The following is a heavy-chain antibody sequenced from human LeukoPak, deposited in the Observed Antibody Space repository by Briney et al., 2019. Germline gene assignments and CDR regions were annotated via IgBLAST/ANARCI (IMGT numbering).Heavy chain of an antibody. D-gene: IGHD3-10*01. V-gene: IGHV4-39*01. J-gene: IGHJ5*02. CDR1: GDSVSNNFW. Sequence: SGTLSLTCAVSGDSVSNNFWWNWVRQPPGKGLEWIGSIYYSGSTYYNPSLKSRVTISVDTSKNQFSLKLSSVTAADTAVYYCARHLGFGELSIDPWGQGTLVTVSS. CDR2: IYYSGST. CDR3: ARHLGFGELSIDP.